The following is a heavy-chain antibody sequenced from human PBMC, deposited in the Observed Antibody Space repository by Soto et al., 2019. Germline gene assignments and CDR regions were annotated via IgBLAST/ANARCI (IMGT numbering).Heavy chain of an antibody. CDR1: GGTFSKFP. D-gene: IGHD2-2*01. CDR2: IIPIFGTA. V-gene: IGHV1-69*12. Sequence: QVQLVQSGAEVKKPGSSVKVSCKASGGTFSKFPISWVRQAPGQGLEWMGGIIPIFGTANYAQKFQGRVTITADESTTTGYMELSSLRSEDTAVYYCAREYCIGISCDLAFDAFDIWGQGTMVTVSS. CDR3: AREYCIGISCDLAFDAFDI. J-gene: IGHJ3*02.